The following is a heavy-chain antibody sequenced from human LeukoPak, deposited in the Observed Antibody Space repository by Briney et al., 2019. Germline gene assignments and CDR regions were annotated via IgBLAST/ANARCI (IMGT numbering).Heavy chain of an antibody. Sequence: ASVKVSCKASGYTFTSYAMNWVRQATGQGLEWMGWMNPNSGNTGYAQKFQGRVTMTRNTSISTAYMELSSLRSEDTAVYYCARGFVLRFLEWSNYYYYYGMDVWGQGTTVTVSS. V-gene: IGHV1-8*02. J-gene: IGHJ6*02. CDR3: ARGFVLRFLEWSNYYYYYGMDV. CDR1: GYTFTSYA. CDR2: MNPNSGNT. D-gene: IGHD3-3*01.